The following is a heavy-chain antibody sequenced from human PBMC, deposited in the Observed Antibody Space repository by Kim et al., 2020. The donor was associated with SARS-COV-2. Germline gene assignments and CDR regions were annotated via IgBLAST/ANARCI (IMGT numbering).Heavy chain of an antibody. CDR2: LRQDASGK. D-gene: IGHD5-12*01. CDR1: GFTFSNYW. V-gene: IGHV3-7*01. CDR3: ARSISNIEAPRIGVYFHL. J-gene: IGHJ1*01. Sequence: GGSLRLSCAASGFTFSNYWMSWVRQAPGKGLEWVATLRQDASGKFYVDSVKGRFTISRDNAENSFFLHMSSLRAEDTAVYYCARSISNIEAPRIGVYFHLGGQGTLVTVS.